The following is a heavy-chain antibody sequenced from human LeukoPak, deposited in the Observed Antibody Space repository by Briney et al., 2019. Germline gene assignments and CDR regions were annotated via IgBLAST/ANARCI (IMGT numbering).Heavy chain of an antibody. CDR2: ISSSSSYI. V-gene: IGHV3-21*01. CDR1: GFTLSSYS. J-gene: IGHJ6*03. CDR3: ARGAGSRYYYYYMDV. Sequence: GGSLRLSCAASGFTLSSYSMNWVRQAPGKGLEWVSSISSSSSYIYYADSVKGRFTISRDNAKNSLYLQMNSLRAEDTAVYYCARGAGSRYYYYYMDVWGKGTTVTISS.